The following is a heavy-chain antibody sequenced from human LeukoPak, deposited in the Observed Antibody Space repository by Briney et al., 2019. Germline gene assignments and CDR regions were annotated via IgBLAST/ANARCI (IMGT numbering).Heavy chain of an antibody. V-gene: IGHV4-59*01. J-gene: IGHJ4*02. CDR2: IYYSGST. CDR3: ARTSNGGLFDY. Sequence: SETLSLTCTVSGGSISSYYWSWIRQPPRKGLEWIGYIYYSGSTNYNPSLKSRVTISVDTSKNQFSLKLSSVTAADTAVYYCARTSNGGLFDYWGQGTLVTVSS. CDR1: GGSISSYY. D-gene: IGHD4-23*01.